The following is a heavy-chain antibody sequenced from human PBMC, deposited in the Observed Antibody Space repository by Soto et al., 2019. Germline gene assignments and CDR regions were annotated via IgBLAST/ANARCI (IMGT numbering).Heavy chain of an antibody. CDR3: ASVFPDSGDSWNHYYLDV. J-gene: IGHJ6*03. D-gene: IGHD4-17*01. CDR1: GYTFTSYD. Sequence: GASVKVSCKASGYTFTSYDINWVRQATGQGLEWMGWMNPNSGNTGYAQKFQCRVTMTRNTSISTASMVLSSLRSEDTAVYYCASVFPDSGDSWNHYYLDVWGKDTTVTVSS. CDR2: MNPNSGNT. V-gene: IGHV1-8*01.